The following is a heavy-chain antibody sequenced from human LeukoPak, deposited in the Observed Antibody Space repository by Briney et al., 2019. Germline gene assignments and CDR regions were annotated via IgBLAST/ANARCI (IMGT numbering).Heavy chain of an antibody. CDR3: AREGSLSFAGQADWFDP. V-gene: IGHV1-18*04. CDR1: GYTFTKAV. CDR2: ISAYNGNT. D-gene: IGHD3-10*01. J-gene: IGHJ5*02. Sequence: GAPLKVSCKAAGYTFTKAVITWGREARGQGVEWMGWISAYNGNTHFTKKFQGRVTTTTDTSTSTAYMQLRSLRSDDTAIYYCAREGSLSFAGQADWFDPWGQGTLVTVSS.